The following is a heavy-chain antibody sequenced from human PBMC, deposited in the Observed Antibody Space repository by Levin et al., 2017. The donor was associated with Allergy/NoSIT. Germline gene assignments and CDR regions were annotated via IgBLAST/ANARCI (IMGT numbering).Heavy chain of an antibody. Sequence: GGSLRLSCAASGVSVNSNYMTWVRQAPGKGLEWVSVLYAGGNTYYTDSVKGRFTISRDNSKNTLYLQMTSLRAEDTAMYYCSIYSYGSLDFWGQGTMVTVSS. D-gene: IGHD5-18*01. CDR2: LYAGGNT. CDR1: GVSVNSNY. J-gene: IGHJ3*01. V-gene: IGHV3-53*01. CDR3: SIYSYGSLDF.